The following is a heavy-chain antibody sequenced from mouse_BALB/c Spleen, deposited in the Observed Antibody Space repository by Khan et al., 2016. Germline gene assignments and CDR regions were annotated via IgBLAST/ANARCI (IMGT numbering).Heavy chain of an antibody. D-gene: IGHD2-14*01. CDR3: VRHDMYAPYAMDY. Sequence: EVQLVESGGGLVQPKGSLKLSCAASGFTFNTYAMNWVRQAPGKGLEWVARIRSKSNNYATYYADSVKDRFTISRDDSQSMLYLQMNNLKTEDTAMYYCVRHDMYAPYAMDYWGQGTSVTVSS. CDR1: GFTFNTYA. V-gene: IGHV10-1*02. CDR2: IRSKSNNYAT. J-gene: IGHJ4*01.